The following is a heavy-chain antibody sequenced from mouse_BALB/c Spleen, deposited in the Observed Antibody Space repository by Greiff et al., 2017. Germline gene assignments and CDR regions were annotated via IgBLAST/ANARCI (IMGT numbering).Heavy chain of an antibody. Sequence: EVQGVESGGGLVQPGGSLKLSCAASGFTFSSYTMSWVRQTPEKRLEWVAYISNGGGSTYYPDTVKGRFTISRDNAKNTLYLQMSSLKSEDTAMYYCARLGMIRVFDYWGQGTTLTVSS. V-gene: IGHV5-12-2*01. D-gene: IGHD2-4*01. CDR2: ISNGGGST. CDR3: ARLGMIRVFDY. J-gene: IGHJ2*01. CDR1: GFTFSSYT.